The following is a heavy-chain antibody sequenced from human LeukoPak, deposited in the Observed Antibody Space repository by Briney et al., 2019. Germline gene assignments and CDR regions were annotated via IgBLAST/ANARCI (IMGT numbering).Heavy chain of an antibody. D-gene: IGHD3-10*01. Sequence: PSETLSLTCAVYGGSFSGYYWSWIRQPPGKGLEWIGEINHSGSTNYNPSLKSRVTISVDTSKNQFSLKLSSVTAADTAVYYCARSHRITIRWFDPWGQGTLVTVSS. CDR1: GGSFSGYY. J-gene: IGHJ5*02. CDR3: ARSHRITIRWFDP. V-gene: IGHV4-34*01. CDR2: INHSGST.